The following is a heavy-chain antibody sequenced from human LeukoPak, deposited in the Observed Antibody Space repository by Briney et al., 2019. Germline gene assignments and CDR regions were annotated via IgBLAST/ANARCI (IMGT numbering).Heavy chain of an antibody. Sequence: GGSLRLSCAASGFTFSTYAMHWVRQAPGKGLVWVSRINSDGSSTSYADSVKGRFTISRDNAKNTLYLQMNSLRAEDTAVYYCAKDSGYDYSGTGGDYWGQGTLVTVSS. J-gene: IGHJ4*02. CDR1: GFTFSTYA. CDR2: INSDGSST. V-gene: IGHV3-74*01. D-gene: IGHD5-12*01. CDR3: AKDSGYDYSGTGGDY.